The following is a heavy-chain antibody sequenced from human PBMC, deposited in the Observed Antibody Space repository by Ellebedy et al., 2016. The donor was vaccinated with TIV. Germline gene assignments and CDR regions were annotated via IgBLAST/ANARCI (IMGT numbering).Heavy chain of an antibody. Sequence: GGSLRLSCAASGFTFSDYYMSWIRQAPGKGLEWVSYISSSSSYTNYADSVKGRFTISRDNAKNSLYLQMNSLRAEDTAVYYCARDFPGRAVGYYFDYWGQGTLVTVSS. D-gene: IGHD2-15*01. J-gene: IGHJ4*02. V-gene: IGHV3-11*06. CDR2: ISSSSSYT. CDR1: GFTFSDYY. CDR3: ARDFPGRAVGYYFDY.